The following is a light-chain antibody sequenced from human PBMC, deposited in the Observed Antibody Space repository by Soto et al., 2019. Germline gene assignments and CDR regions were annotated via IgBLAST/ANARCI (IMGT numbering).Light chain of an antibody. Sequence: QSVLTQSPSASASLGASVKLTCTLSSGHSSYAIAWHQQHPEKGPRYLMKLNSAGSHSKGDGIPDRFSGSSSGAARYLTISSLQSEAEADYYCQTWGTGIQVFGGGTKLTVL. CDR3: QTWGTGIQV. CDR1: SGHSSYA. J-gene: IGLJ2*01. V-gene: IGLV4-69*01. CDR2: LNSAGSH.